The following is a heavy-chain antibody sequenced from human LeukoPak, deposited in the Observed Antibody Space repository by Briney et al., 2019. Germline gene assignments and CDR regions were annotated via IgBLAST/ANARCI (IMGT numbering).Heavy chain of an antibody. D-gene: IGHD3-9*01. CDR3: ARDGAVDILTGYGAFDI. Sequence: SETLSLTCTVSGGSISSYYWSWIRQPPGKGLEWIGYIYYSGSTNYNPSLKSRVTISVDTSKNQFSLKLSSVTAADTAVYYCARDGAVDILTGYGAFDIWGQGTMVTVSS. J-gene: IGHJ3*02. CDR2: IYYSGST. V-gene: IGHV4-59*12. CDR1: GGSISSYY.